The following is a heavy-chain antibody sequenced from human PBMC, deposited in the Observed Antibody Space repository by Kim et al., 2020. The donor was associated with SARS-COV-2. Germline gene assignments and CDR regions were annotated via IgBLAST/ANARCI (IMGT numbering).Heavy chain of an antibody. Sequence: ASVKVSCKASGYTFTSYGISWVRQAPGQGLEWMGWISAYNGNTNYAQKLQGRVTMTTDTSTSTAYMELRSLRSDDTAVYYCARVHWESVAILDPDYWGQGTLVTVSS. V-gene: IGHV1-18*01. CDR1: GYTFTSYG. CDR3: ARVHWESVAILDPDY. J-gene: IGHJ4*02. D-gene: IGHD2-15*01. CDR2: ISAYNGNT.